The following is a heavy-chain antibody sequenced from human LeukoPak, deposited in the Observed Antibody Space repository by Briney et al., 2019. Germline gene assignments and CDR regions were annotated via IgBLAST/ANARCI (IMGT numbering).Heavy chain of an antibody. V-gene: IGHV3-7*01. J-gene: IGHJ3*02. CDR2: IKQDGSEK. CDR1: GFTFSSYW. D-gene: IGHD3-3*01. CDR3: ARVHDYDFWSGLGAFDI. Sequence: GGSLRLSCAASGFTFSSYWMSWGRQAPGKGLEWVANIKQDGSEKYYVDSVKGRFTISRDNAKNSLYLQMNSLRAEDTAVYYCARVHDYDFWSGLGAFDIWGQGTMVTVSS.